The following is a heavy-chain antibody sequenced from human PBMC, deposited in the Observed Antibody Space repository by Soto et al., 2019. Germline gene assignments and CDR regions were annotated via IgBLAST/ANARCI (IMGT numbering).Heavy chain of an antibody. CDR1: AGSISTINYY. CDR2: ISYSGST. J-gene: IGHJ3*01. CDR3: ARSAQWDGFDP. V-gene: IGHV4-31*03. D-gene: IGHD2-8*01. Sequence: QVQLQESGPGLVRPSQTLSLTCTVSAGSISTINYYWSWIRQHPEKGLEWIGYISYSGSTFYHSSLKSRVTISLDTSKKQFSLTLXSVTAADTAVYYCARSAQWDGFDPWGQGTMVTVSS.